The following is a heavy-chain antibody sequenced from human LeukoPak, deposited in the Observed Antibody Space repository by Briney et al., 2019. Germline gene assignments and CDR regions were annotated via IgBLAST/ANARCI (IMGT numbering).Heavy chain of an antibody. CDR2: ITSGGTYT. J-gene: IGHJ4*02. Sequence: GGSLRLSCAASGFTLSNYAMNWVRQAPGKGLEWVSSITSGGTYTYYADSVKGRFTTSRDNAKNSLSLQLTSLRAEDTAVYYCARGHYDILTASYKWTPDYWGQGILVTVSS. D-gene: IGHD3-9*01. V-gene: IGHV3-21*06. CDR1: GFTLSNYA. CDR3: ARGHYDILTASYKWTPDY.